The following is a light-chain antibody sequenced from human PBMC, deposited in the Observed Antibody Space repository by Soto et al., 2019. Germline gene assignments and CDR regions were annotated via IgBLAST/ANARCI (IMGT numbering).Light chain of an antibody. Sequence: DIQMTQSPSTLSASVGDRVTITCRASQSISCWLAWYQQKPGKAPKLLIYDASSLESGVPSRFIGSGSGTEFSLTISSLQPDDFATYYCQQYNSYLYTFRQGTKLEIK. J-gene: IGKJ2*01. CDR1: QSISCW. V-gene: IGKV1-5*01. CDR2: DAS. CDR3: QQYNSYLYT.